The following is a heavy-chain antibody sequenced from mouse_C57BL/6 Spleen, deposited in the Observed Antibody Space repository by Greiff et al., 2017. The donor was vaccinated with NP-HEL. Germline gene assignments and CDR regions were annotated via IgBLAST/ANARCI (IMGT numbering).Heavy chain of an antibody. J-gene: IGHJ4*01. D-gene: IGHD1-1*01. Sequence: QVQLQQPGAELVKPGASVKLSCKASGYTFTSYWMHWVKQRPGQGLEWIGMIHPNSGSTNYNEKFKSKATLTVDKSSSTAYMQLSSLTSEDSAVYYCARPNYYGSSYVDYYAMDYWGQGTSVTVSS. CDR3: ARPNYYGSSYVDYYAMDY. V-gene: IGHV1-64*01. CDR2: IHPNSGST. CDR1: GYTFTSYW.